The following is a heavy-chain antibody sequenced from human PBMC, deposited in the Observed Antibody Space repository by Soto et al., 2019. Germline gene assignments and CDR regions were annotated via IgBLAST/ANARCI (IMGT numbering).Heavy chain of an antibody. CDR2: ISSSSSTI. J-gene: IGHJ6*03. Sequence: GGSLRLSCAASGFTFSSYSMNGVRQAPGKGLEWISYISSSSSTIYYADSVKGRFTISRDNAKNSLYLQMNSLRAEDTAVYYCARETWGNWNAILYYYYMDVWGKGTTVTV. V-gene: IGHV3-48*01. CDR1: GFTFSSYS. CDR3: ARETWGNWNAILYYYYMDV. D-gene: IGHD1-1*01.